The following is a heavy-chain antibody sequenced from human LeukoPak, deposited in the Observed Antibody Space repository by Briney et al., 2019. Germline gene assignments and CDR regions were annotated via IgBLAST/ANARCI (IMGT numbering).Heavy chain of an antibody. D-gene: IGHD4-23*01. CDR3: AKGLSGGGQRGYFDY. V-gene: IGHV3-30*18. J-gene: IGHJ4*02. Sequence: GGSLRLSCAASGFIFSTCGIHWVRQAPGKGLEWVAVISNDGSNKYYADSVKGRFTISRDNSKNTLYLQMNSLRAKDTAVYYCAKGLSGGGQRGYFDYWGQGTLSPSPQ. CDR2: ISNDGSNK. CDR1: GFIFSTCG.